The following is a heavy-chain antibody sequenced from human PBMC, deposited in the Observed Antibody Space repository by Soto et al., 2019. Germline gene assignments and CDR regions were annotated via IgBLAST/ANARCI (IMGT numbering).Heavy chain of an antibody. J-gene: IGHJ6*02. D-gene: IGHD3-10*01. CDR3: ARGGITMVRGAADNYYYYYGMDV. V-gene: IGHV1-69*13. CDR1: GGTFSSYA. Sequence: SVKVSCKASGGTFSSYAISWVRQAPGQGLEWMGGIIPIFGTANYAQKFQGRVTITADESTSTAYMELSSLRSEDTAVYYCARGGITMVRGAADNYYYYYGMDVWGQGTTVTAP. CDR2: IIPIFGTA.